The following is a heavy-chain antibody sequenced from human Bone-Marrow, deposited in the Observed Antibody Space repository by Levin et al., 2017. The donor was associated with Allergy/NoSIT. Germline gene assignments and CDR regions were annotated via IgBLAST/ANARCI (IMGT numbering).Heavy chain of an antibody. CDR3: VRDMGSYGYPIYFDY. J-gene: IGHJ4*02. CDR2: IYYNGGT. Sequence: KSSETLSLTCTVSGGSISSSSSYWACIRQSPGKGLEWIGSIYYNGGTYYNPSLQSRVTISVDTSKNHFSLKLTSVTAADTDNYYCVRDMGSYGYPIYFDYWGQGTLVTDYS. CDR1: GGSISSSSSY. D-gene: IGHD5-18*01. V-gene: IGHV4-39*07.